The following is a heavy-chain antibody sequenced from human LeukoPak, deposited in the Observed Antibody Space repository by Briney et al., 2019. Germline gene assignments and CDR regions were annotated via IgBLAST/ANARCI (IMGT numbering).Heavy chain of an antibody. J-gene: IGHJ6*02. CDR2: ISSSSSYI. CDR1: GFTFSSYS. V-gene: IGHV3-21*01. D-gene: IGHD3-3*01. CDR3: ARDALRFLEWLSPYYYYYGMDV. Sequence: GSLRLSCAASGFTFSSYSMNWVRQAPGKGLEWVSSISSSSSYIYYADSVKGRFTISRDNAKNSLYLQMNSLRAEDTAVYYCARDALRFLEWLSPYYYYYGMDVWGQGTTVTVSS.